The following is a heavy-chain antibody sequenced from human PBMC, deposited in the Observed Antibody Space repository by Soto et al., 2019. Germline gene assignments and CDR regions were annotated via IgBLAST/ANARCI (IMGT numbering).Heavy chain of an antibody. Sequence: GGSLRLSCAASGFTFVTYAMHWVRQAPGKGLEWVAVISYDGSNQFYAGSVKGRFTVSRDNSKNTLYLQMNSLRNDDTAVYYCTRGLLTDYFDYWGQGALVTVSS. CDR2: ISYDGSNQ. CDR1: GFTFVTYA. J-gene: IGHJ4*02. CDR3: TRGLLTDYFDY. V-gene: IGHV3-30-3*01.